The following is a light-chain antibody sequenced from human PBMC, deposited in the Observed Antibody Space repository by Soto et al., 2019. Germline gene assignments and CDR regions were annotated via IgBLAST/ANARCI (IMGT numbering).Light chain of an antibody. CDR1: QSVSSY. CDR3: QQYNSYWT. J-gene: IGKJ1*01. CDR2: DAS. V-gene: IGKV3-11*01. Sequence: EIVLTQFPATLSLSPGERATLSCRASQSVSSYLAWYQQKPGQAPRLLIYDASNRATGIPARFSGSGSGTDFTLTISSLEPEDFAVYYCQQYNSYWTFGQGTKVEIK.